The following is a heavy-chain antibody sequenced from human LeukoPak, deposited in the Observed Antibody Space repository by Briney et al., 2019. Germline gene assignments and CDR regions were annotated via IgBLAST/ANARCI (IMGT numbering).Heavy chain of an antibody. D-gene: IGHD3/OR15-3a*01. CDR1: GFTFSSYW. Sequence: GGSLRLSCAASGFTFSSYWMSWVRQAPGKGLEWVANIKQDGSEKYYVDSVKGRFTISRDNAKNPLYLQMNSLRAEDTAVYYCAREVDLRTGYLADYWGQGTLVTVSS. V-gene: IGHV3-7*03. CDR2: IKQDGSEK. CDR3: AREVDLRTGYLADY. J-gene: IGHJ4*02.